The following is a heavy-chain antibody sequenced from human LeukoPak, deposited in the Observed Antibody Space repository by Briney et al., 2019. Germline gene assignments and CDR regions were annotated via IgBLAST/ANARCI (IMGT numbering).Heavy chain of an antibody. J-gene: IGHJ4*02. CDR2: MNPNSGNT. Sequence: ASVKVSCKASGYTFTRYDINWVRQATGQGREGMGWMNPNSGNTGYAQKFQGRVTMTRNTSISTAYMELSSLRSEDTAVYYCARYDYGDLELDYWGQGTLVTVSS. CDR1: GYTFTRYD. V-gene: IGHV1-8*01. CDR3: ARYDYGDLELDY. D-gene: IGHD4-17*01.